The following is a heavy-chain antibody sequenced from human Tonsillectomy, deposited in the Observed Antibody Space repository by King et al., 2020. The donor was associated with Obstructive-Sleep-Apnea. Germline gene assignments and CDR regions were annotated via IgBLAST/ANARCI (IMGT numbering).Heavy chain of an antibody. CDR2: IYHSGST. V-gene: IGHV4-38-2*02. CDR1: GYSISSGYY. CDR3: ARDVRTTVTPLFDY. Sequence: QLQESGPGLVKPSETLSLTCSVSGYSISSGYYWGWIRQPPGKGREWIGRIYHSGSTYYNPSLQSRVTISVDTSKNQFSLKLSSVTAADTAVYYCARDVRTTVTPLFDYWGQGTLVTVSS. D-gene: IGHD4-17*01. J-gene: IGHJ4*02.